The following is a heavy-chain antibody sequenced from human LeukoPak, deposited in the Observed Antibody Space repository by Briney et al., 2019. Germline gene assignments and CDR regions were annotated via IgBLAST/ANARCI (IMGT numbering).Heavy chain of an antibody. V-gene: IGHV4-59*01. Sequence: SETLSLTCTVSGDSLNSYYRSWIRQPPGEGLQWIGYIFYSGSSNYNASLRSRVAISVDTSKNHFSFKLTSVTAADTADYYCAGRAARFFDYWGQGILVTVSS. D-gene: IGHD6-25*01. CDR1: GDSLNSYY. J-gene: IGHJ4*02. CDR3: AGRAARFFDY. CDR2: IFYSGSS.